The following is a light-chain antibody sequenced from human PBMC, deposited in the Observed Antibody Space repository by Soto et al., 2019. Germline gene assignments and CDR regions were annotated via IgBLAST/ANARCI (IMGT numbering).Light chain of an antibody. Sequence: IQLTQSPSSLSASVGDRVTIACRASQGIASYLAWYQQKPGKAPNLLISAASTLQSGVPSRFSGSESGTDFTLTISSLQPEDFATYYCQQLNSYPLTFGGGTKVEIK. CDR2: AAS. CDR3: QQLNSYPLT. CDR1: QGIASY. J-gene: IGKJ4*01. V-gene: IGKV1-9*01.